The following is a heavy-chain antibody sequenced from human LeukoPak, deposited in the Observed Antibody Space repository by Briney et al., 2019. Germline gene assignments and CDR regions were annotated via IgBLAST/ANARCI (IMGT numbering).Heavy chain of an antibody. CDR1: GYTFTSYA. D-gene: IGHD2-15*01. V-gene: IGHV1-3*01. Sequence: ASVKVSCTASGYTFTSYAMHWVRQAPGQRLEWMGWINAGNGNTKYSQTFQGRVTITRDTPASTAYMELSSLRSEDTAVYYCARAVVVVAAFDYWGQGTLVTVSS. CDR3: ARAVVVVAAFDY. CDR2: INAGNGNT. J-gene: IGHJ4*02.